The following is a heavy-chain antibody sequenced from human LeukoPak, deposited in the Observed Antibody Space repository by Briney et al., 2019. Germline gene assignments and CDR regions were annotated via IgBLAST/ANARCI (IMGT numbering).Heavy chain of an antibody. CDR2: IYTSGST. V-gene: IGHV4-4*09. CDR1: GGSISSYY. CDR3: ARRFLDNGYYYYMDV. J-gene: IGHJ6*03. Sequence: TPETLSLTCTVSGGSISSYYWSWIRQPPGKGLEWIGYIYTSGSTNYNPSLKSRVTISVDTSKNQFSLKLSSVTAADTAVYHCARRFLDNGYYYYMDVWGKGTTVTVSS. D-gene: IGHD3-3*01.